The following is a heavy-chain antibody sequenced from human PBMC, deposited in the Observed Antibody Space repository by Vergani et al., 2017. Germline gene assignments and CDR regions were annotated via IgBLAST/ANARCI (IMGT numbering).Heavy chain of an antibody. Sequence: QVQLVESGGGFVKPGGSLRLSCAASGFTFSDYYMSWIRQAPGKGLEWVSYISSSSSYTNYADSVKGRFTISRDNAKNSLYLQMNSLRAEDTAVYYCARAPNGDYVWFDPWGQGTLVTVSS. D-gene: IGHD4-17*01. J-gene: IGHJ5*02. CDR3: ARAPNGDYVWFDP. CDR1: GFTFSDYY. V-gene: IGHV3-11*06. CDR2: ISSSSSYT.